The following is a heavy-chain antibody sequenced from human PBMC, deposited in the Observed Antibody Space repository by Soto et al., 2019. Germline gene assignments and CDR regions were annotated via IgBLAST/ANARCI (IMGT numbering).Heavy chain of an antibody. Sequence: GESLKISCKGSGYSFPTYWLAWVRQTPGRGLEYMGIIYPGDSDSRYSPAFQGQVTISADKSINTAYLQWTSLKASDTAIYYCARSRVSTPRLEDPFDIWGQVTMVTVS. V-gene: IGHV5-51*01. J-gene: IGHJ3*02. CDR2: IYPGDSDS. D-gene: IGHD5-12*01. CDR1: GYSFPTYW. CDR3: ARSRVSTPRLEDPFDI.